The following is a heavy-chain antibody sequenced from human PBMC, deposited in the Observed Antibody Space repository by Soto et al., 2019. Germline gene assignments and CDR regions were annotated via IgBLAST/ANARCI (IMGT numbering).Heavy chain of an antibody. V-gene: IGHV1-18*01. D-gene: IGHD1-26*01. CDR2: ISAYNGNT. J-gene: IGHJ5*02. Sequence: ASVKVSCKASGYTFTSYGISWVRQAPGQGLEWMGWISAYNGNTNYAQKLQGRVTMTTDTSTSTAYMELRSLRSDDTAVYYCARDAFTGSYSIAQTEHWFDPWGQGTLVTVSS. CDR1: GYTFTSYG. CDR3: ARDAFTGSYSIAQTEHWFDP.